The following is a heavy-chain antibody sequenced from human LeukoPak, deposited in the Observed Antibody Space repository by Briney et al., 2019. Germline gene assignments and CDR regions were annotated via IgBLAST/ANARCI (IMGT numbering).Heavy chain of an antibody. V-gene: IGHV1-46*01. CDR3: ARERRYYYDSSGFPYY. J-gene: IGHJ4*02. D-gene: IGHD3-22*01. CDR1: GCTFTSYY. CDR2: INPSGGST. Sequence: ASVKVSCKASGCTFTSYYMHWVRQAPGQGLEWMGIINPSGGSTSYARKFQGRVTMTRDTSTSTVYMELSSLRSEDTAVYYCARERRYYYDSSGFPYYWGQGTLVTVSS.